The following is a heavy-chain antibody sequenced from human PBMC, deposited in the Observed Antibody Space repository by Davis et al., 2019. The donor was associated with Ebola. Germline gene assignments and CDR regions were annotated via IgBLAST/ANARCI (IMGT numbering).Heavy chain of an antibody. Sequence: PGGSLRLSCAASGFTFSSYWMSWVRQAPGKGLEWVANIKQDGSEKYYVDSVKGRFTISRDNAKNSLYLQMNSLRAEDTAVYYCARESRCISTSCFLYYYYGMDVWGQGTTVTVSS. CDR1: GFTFSSYW. V-gene: IGHV3-7*03. CDR2: IKQDGSEK. D-gene: IGHD2-2*01. CDR3: ARESRCISTSCFLYYYYGMDV. J-gene: IGHJ6*02.